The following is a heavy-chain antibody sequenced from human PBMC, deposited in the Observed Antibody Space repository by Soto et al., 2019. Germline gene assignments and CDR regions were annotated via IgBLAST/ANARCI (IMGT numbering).Heavy chain of an antibody. Sequence: PGGSLRLSCAASGFTFSSYSMNWVRQAPGKGLEWVSYISSSSSTIYYADSVKGRFTISRDNAKNSLYLQMNSLRAEDTAVYYCARDQFFEYMVNWSPPGGQETLVTVSS. CDR2: ISSSSSTI. D-gene: IGHD3-3*01. CDR1: GFTFSSYS. CDR3: ARDQFFEYMVNWSPP. J-gene: IGHJ5*02. V-gene: IGHV3-48*01.